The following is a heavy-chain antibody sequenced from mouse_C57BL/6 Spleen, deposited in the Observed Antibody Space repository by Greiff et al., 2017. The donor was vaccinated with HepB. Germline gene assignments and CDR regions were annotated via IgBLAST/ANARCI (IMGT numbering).Heavy chain of an antibody. CDR3: ERCPYHKYYGSSYVDY. V-gene: IGHV1-53*01. CDR2: INPSNGGT. D-gene: IGHD1-1*01. Sequence: QVQLKQPGTELVKPGASVKLSCKASGYTFTSYWMHWVKPRPGQGLEWIGHINPSNGGTNYNEKFKSKATLTLDKSSSTDYMQLSSLTSEDSAVYYCERCPYHKYYGSSYVDYGGKGTTLTVSS. J-gene: IGHJ2*01. CDR1: GYTFTSYW.